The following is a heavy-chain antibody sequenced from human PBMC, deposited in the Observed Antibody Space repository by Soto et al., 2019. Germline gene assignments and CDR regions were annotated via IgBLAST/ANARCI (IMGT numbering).Heavy chain of an antibody. CDR1: GGSISSSNW. CDR3: ARRWGEGRVDY. Sequence: QVQLQESGPGLVKPSGTLSLTCAVSGGSISSSNWWSWVRQPPGKGLEWIGEIYHSGNTNYNPSRKSRVPMAVDKSRNQFSRKLSSVTAADTAVYYCARRWGEGRVDYWGQGTLVTVSS. CDR2: IYHSGNT. J-gene: IGHJ4*02. V-gene: IGHV4-4*02. D-gene: IGHD3-10*01.